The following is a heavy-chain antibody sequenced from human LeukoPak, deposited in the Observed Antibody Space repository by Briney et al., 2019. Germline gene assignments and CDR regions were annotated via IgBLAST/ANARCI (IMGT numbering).Heavy chain of an antibody. CDR3: ATGMDEQWLANFQH. CDR1: GFTFSSYW. CDR2: IRYDGTTT. J-gene: IGHJ1*01. D-gene: IGHD6-19*01. V-gene: IGHV3-74*01. Sequence: GGSLRLSCAASGFTFSSYWMHWVRQAPGMGLVWVSRIRYDGTTTTYADSVKSRFTISRDNAKDTLYLQMNSLRAEDTAVYYCATGMDEQWLANFQHWGQGTPVSVSS.